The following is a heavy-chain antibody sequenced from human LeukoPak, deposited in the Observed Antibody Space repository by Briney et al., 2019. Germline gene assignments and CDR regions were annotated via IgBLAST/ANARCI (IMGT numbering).Heavy chain of an antibody. CDR1: GYTFRSYS. J-gene: IGHJ4*02. Sequence: GGTLRLSCAASGYTFRSYSMNWVRQAPGKGLEWVSSISSNSSYIHYADSAKDRFTISRDNAQNTLYMDMNRLSSEDTAVYFCAIAESGAYTLLLYYFDYWGQGTLVTVSS. D-gene: IGHD3-16*01. CDR3: AIAESGAYTLLLYYFDY. V-gene: IGHV3-21*01. CDR2: ISSNSSYI.